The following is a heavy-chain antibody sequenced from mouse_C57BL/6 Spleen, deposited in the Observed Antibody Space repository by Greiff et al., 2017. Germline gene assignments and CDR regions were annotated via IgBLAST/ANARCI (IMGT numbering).Heavy chain of an antibody. CDR3: ARKTYGSTIDY. V-gene: IGHV5-6*01. Sequence: EVKVVESGGDLVKPGGSLKLSCAASGFTFSSYGMSWVRQTPDKRLEWVATISSGGSYTYYPDSVKGRFTISRDNAKNTLYLQMSSLKSEDTAMYYCARKTYGSTIDYWGQGTTLTVSS. CDR2: ISSGGSYT. D-gene: IGHD1-1*01. CDR1: GFTFSSYG. J-gene: IGHJ2*01.